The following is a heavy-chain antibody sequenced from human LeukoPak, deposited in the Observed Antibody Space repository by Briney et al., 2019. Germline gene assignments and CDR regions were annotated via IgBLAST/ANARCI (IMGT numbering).Heavy chain of an antibody. V-gene: IGHV1-69*06. Sequence: RASVKVSCKASGGTFSSYAISWVRQAPGQGLEWMGGIIPIFGTANYAQKFQGRVTITADKSTSTAYMELSSLRSEDTAVYYCASGYCSSTSCYMSGYYFDYWGQGTLVTVSS. CDR2: IIPIFGTA. J-gene: IGHJ4*02. CDR3: ASGYCSSTSCYMSGYYFDY. D-gene: IGHD2-2*02. CDR1: GGTFSSYA.